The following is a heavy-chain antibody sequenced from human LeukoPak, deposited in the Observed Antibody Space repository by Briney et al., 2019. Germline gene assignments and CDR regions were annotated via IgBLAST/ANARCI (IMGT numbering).Heavy chain of an antibody. CDR2: ISAYNGNT. CDR3: ARDQYYDILTGLNLNYFDY. Sequence: ASVKVSCEASGYTFTSYGISWVRQAPGQGLEWMGWISAYNGNTKYVQKLQGRVTMTTDTSTSTAYMELRSLRSDDTAVYYCARDQYYDILTGLNLNYFDYWGQGTLVTVSS. J-gene: IGHJ4*02. D-gene: IGHD3-9*01. CDR1: GYTFTSYG. V-gene: IGHV1-18*01.